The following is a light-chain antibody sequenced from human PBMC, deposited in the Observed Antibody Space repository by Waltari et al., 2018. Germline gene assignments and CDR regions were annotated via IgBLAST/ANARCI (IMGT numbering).Light chain of an antibody. J-gene: IGKJ5*01. CDR1: QTISSW. CDR3: QQYNSYSIT. V-gene: IGKV1-5*03. CDR2: RAS. Sequence: DIQMTQPPPTLSASVGDRVTITCRASQTISSWLAWYQQQPGKAPRLLIYRASTLESGVPSRFSGSGSGTEFTLTISSLQPDDFATYYCQQYNSYSITFGQGTRLEIK.